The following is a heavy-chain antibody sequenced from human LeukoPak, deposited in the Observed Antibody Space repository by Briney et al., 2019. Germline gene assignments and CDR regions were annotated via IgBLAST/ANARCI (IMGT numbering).Heavy chain of an antibody. D-gene: IGHD6-19*01. CDR1: SGTLSGYY. CDR3: ARQAPGYTSGWSL. Sequence: SETLSLTCTVNSGTLSGYYWTWVRQSSGKGLEYIGEINQSGDTNYNPSLKSRITISVDASKNQFSLNLGSVTAADTAVYYCARQAPGYTSGWSLWGQGTLVTVSS. J-gene: IGHJ4*02. V-gene: IGHV4-34*01. CDR2: INQSGDT.